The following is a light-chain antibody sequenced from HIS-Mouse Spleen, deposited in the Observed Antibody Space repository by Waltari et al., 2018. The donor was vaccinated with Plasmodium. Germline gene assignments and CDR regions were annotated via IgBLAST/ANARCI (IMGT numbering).Light chain of an antibody. CDR3: YSTDSSGNHRV. J-gene: IGLJ3*02. CDR1: ALPKKS. V-gene: IGLV3-10*01. Sequence: SYELTQPPSVSVSPGQTARLTCPGDALPKKSASWDQQKPGQAPVLVLYEDSKRPSGIPERFSDSSSGTMATLTISGAQVEDEADYYCYSTDSSGNHRVFGGGTKLTVL. CDR2: EDS.